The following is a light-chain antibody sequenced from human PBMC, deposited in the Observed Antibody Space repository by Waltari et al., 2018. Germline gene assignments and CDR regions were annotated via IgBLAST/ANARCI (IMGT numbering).Light chain of an antibody. CDR1: QSVSSN. CDR3: QQYNAWPLT. Sequence: EIVMTQSPATLSVSPGESATLSCRASQSVSSNLAWYQQKPGQAPRLHIYGASTRATGIPARFSGSVSGTEFTLTISSLQSEDFAVYYCQQYNAWPLTFGQGTKVEIK. CDR2: GAS. J-gene: IGKJ1*01. V-gene: IGKV3-15*01.